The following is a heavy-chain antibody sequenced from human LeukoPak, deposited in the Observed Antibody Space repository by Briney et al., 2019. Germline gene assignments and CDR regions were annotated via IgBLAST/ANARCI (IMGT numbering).Heavy chain of an antibody. CDR1: GFTFSSYW. V-gene: IGHV3-74*01. Sequence: GGPLRLSCAASGFTFSSYWMHWVRQVPGKGLVWVSRINSDGSSISYADSVKGRFTISRDNAKNTLYLQMNSLRAEDTAVYYCARAPRYYDILTGSYYYYGMDVWGKGTTVTVSS. CDR2: INSDGSSI. J-gene: IGHJ6*04. D-gene: IGHD3-9*01. CDR3: ARAPRYYDILTGSYYYYGMDV.